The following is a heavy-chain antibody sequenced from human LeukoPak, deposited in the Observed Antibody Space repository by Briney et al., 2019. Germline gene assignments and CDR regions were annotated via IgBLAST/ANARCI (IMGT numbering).Heavy chain of an antibody. J-gene: IGHJ5*02. D-gene: IGHD6-13*01. V-gene: IGHV3-74*01. CDR2: IDSDGSST. Sequence: GGSLRLSCAASGFTFSSYWMHWVRQAPGKGLVWVSRIDSDGSSTSYADSVKGRFTISRDNAKNTLYLQMNSLSAEDTAVYYCARDHSSSGLGFFWFDPWGQGTLVTVSS. CDR1: GFTFSSYW. CDR3: ARDHSSSGLGFFWFDP.